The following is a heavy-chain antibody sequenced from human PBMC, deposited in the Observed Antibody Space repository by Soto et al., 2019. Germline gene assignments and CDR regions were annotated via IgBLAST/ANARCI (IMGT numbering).Heavy chain of an antibody. CDR3: ARGVGSGTYYNQYNWFDP. CDR2: ISAYNGDT. D-gene: IGHD3-10*01. CDR1: GYTFTTYA. V-gene: IGHV1-18*01. J-gene: IGHJ5*02. Sequence: ASVKVSCKASGYTFTTYAFSWVRQAPGQGLEWMGWISAYNGDTKYAQKVQGRVTMTTDTSTSTAYMELRSLRSDDTAVYYCARGVGSGTYYNQYNWFDPWGQGTLVTVSS.